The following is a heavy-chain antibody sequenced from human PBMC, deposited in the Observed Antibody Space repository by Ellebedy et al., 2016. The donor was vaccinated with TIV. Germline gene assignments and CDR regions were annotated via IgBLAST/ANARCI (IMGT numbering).Heavy chain of an antibody. CDR1: GYTFTNYA. CDR2: INTNTGNP. CDR3: ATRNGYTYGYWYYFDY. D-gene: IGHD5-18*01. Sequence: AASVKVSCKASGYTFTNYAMNWVRQAPGQGLEWMGWINTNTGNPTYAQGFTGRFVFSSDTSVSTAYLQISSLKAEDTAVYYCATRNGYTYGYWYYFDYWGQGTLVTVSS. J-gene: IGHJ4*02. V-gene: IGHV7-4-1*02.